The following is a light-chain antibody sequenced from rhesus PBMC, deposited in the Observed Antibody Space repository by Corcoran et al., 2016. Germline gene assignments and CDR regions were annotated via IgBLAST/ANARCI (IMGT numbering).Light chain of an antibody. CDR3: LPYNSDPLT. Sequence: DIQMTQSPSSLSASVGDRVTITCRASQGIRTYLNWYKQKPGKAPKRLIYAASSLESGVPARFSGSGSGTEFTLTISSLQPEDFATYYCLPYNSDPLTFGRGTKVGIK. CDR1: QGIRTY. CDR2: AAS. V-gene: IGKV1-43*02. J-gene: IGKJ4*01.